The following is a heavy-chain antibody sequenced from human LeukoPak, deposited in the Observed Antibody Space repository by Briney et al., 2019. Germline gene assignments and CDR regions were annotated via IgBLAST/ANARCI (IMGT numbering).Heavy chain of an antibody. J-gene: IGHJ4*02. CDR2: ISGSGGST. CDR3: AKDPYYDFWSGSNYFDY. D-gene: IGHD3-3*01. V-gene: IGHV3-23*01. Sequence: GGSLRLSCAASGFTFSSYAMSWVRQAPGKGLEWVSAISGSGGSTYYADSVKGRFTISRDNSKNTLYLQMNSLRAEDTAVYYCAKDPYYDFWSGSNYFDYWGQGTLVTVSS. CDR1: GFTFSSYA.